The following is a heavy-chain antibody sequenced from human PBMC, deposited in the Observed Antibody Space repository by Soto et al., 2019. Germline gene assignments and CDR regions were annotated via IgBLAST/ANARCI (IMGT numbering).Heavy chain of an antibody. CDR1: GYTFTGYY. CDR3: AREGTMIVVVSPTGAFDI. CDR2: INPNSGGT. Sequence: VQLVQSGAEVKKPGASVKVSCKASGYTFTGYYMHWVRQAPGQGLEWMGWINPNSGGTNYAQKFQGRVTMTRDTAISTAYMELSRLRSDDTAVYYCAREGTMIVVVSPTGAFDIWGQGTMVTVSS. J-gene: IGHJ3*02. V-gene: IGHV1-2*02. D-gene: IGHD3-22*01.